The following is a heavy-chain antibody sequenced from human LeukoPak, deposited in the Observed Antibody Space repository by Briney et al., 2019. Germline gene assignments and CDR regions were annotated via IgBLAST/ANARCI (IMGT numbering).Heavy chain of an antibody. CDR2: INPNSGGT. Sequence: ASVKVSCKASGYTFTDYYIHWVRQAPGQGLEWMGWINPNSGGTNYAQKFQGRVTMTRDTSISTAYMELSRLRSDDTAVYYCATSAPSDILTGYYSNSFDYWGQGTLVTVSS. CDR1: GYTFTDYY. V-gene: IGHV1-2*02. D-gene: IGHD3-9*01. J-gene: IGHJ4*02. CDR3: ATSAPSDILTGYYSNSFDY.